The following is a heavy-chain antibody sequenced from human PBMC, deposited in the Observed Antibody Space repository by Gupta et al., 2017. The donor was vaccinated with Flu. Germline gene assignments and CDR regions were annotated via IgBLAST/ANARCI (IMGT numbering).Heavy chain of an antibody. J-gene: IGHJ4*02. CDR3: GDKDHRYCTRASGCCDY. CDR2: IQSRNYGGRT. V-gene: IGHV3-49*02. Sequence: GGRQAPGKGLEWVDFIQSRNYGGRTQDAASVEGRLIISRDDDNRIDYLQMNSLKNEDTALYCGGDKDHRYCTRASGCCDYWGRGTRGTISS. D-gene: IGHD2-8*01.